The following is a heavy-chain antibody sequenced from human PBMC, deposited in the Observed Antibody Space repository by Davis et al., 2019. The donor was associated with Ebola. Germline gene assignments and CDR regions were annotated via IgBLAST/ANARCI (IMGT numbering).Heavy chain of an antibody. V-gene: IGHV4-30-4*01. J-gene: IGHJ4*02. CDR3: ARGFGEDYVWGSYRYSYYSDY. CDR2: IYYSGST. D-gene: IGHD3-16*02. Sequence: PSETLSLTCTVSGGSISSGDYYWSWIRQPPGKGLEWIGYIYYSGSTYYNPSLKSRVTISVDTSKNQFSLKLSSVTAADTAVYYCARGFGEDYVWGSYRYSYYSDYWGQGTLVTVSS. CDR1: GGSISSGDYY.